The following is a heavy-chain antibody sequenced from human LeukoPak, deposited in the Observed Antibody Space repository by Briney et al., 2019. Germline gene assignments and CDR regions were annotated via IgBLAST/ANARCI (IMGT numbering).Heavy chain of an antibody. CDR1: GYSISRRTYY. V-gene: IGHV4-39*01. J-gene: IGHJ4*02. Sequence: KPSETLSLTCTVPGYSISRRTYYWGWIRQPPGKGLEWIGCIYYSGTTYYNPSLKIRVTISVDTSKNQFSLRLNSVTAADTALYYCARYGIAAAGTYFDYWGQGTVVTVSS. CDR3: ARYGIAAAGTYFDY. CDR2: IYYSGTT. D-gene: IGHD6-13*01.